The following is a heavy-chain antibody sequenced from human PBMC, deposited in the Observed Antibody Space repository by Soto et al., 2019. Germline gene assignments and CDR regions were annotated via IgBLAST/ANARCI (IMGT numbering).Heavy chain of an antibody. CDR3: ARGSLDIVVVPAAMPGGWFDP. CDR2: INHSGST. Sequence: QVQPQQWGAGLLKPSETLSLTCAVYGGSFSGYYWSWIRQPPGKGLEWIGEINHSGSTNYNPSLKSRVTISVDTSKNQFSLKLSSVTAADTAVYYCARGSLDIVVVPAAMPGGWFDPWGQGTLVTVSS. J-gene: IGHJ5*02. CDR1: GGSFSGYY. V-gene: IGHV4-34*01. D-gene: IGHD2-2*03.